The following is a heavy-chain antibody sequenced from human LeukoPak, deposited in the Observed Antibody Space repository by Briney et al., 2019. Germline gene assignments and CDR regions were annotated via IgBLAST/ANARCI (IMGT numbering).Heavy chain of an antibody. D-gene: IGHD1-26*01. V-gene: IGHV3-7*05. CDR3: ARYSGNYRAFDI. CDR2: IKQDGSEK. CDR1: GVTVGTNS. Sequence: PGGSLRLSCAASGVTVGTNSMSWVRQAPGKGLEWLANIKQDGSEKYYVDSVKGRFTISRDNPKNSLYLQMNSLRAEDTAVYYCARYSGNYRAFDIWGKGTMVTVPS. J-gene: IGHJ3*02.